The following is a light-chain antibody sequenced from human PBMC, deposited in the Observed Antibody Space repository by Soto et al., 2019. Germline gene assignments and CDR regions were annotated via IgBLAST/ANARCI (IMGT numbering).Light chain of an antibody. J-gene: IGKJ2*01. Sequence: DIQMTQSPSPLSASVGDRVTITCRASQPINRWLAWYQQKPGKAPKLLIYAASSLHTGVPLRFSGSGSGTDFSLTINGLQPEDFATYYCEQYHSYPYTFGQGTKVEIK. CDR1: QPINRW. V-gene: IGKV1D-16*01. CDR3: EQYHSYPYT. CDR2: AAS.